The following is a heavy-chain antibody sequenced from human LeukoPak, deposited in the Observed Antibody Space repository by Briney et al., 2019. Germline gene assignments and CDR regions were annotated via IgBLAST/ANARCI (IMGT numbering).Heavy chain of an antibody. CDR1: GDSIRDTSYY. J-gene: IGHJ4*02. CDR3: ARDRQYYDRTGYFSG. V-gene: IGHV4-39*07. CDR2: ILYSGST. D-gene: IGHD3-22*01. Sequence: ASETLSLTCSVSGDSIRDTSYYWGWIRQSPGKGLEWIGSILYSGSTYYNPSLKSRVSLSVDTSKNQFSLRLTSVTAADTAVYYCARDRQYYDRTGYFSGWGQGTLVTVSS.